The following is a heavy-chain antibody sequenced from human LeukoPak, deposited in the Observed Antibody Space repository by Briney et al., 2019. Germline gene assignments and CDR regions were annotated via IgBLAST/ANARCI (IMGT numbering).Heavy chain of an antibody. CDR3: AKARDYIWGSYRPDAFDF. Sequence: GGSLRLSCAASGFTFSNYAVTWVRQAPGKGLDWVAAISFDGNNKYYADSVKGRFTISRDNSNNTVYLRMNSLKPEDTAVYYCAKARDYIWGSYRPDAFDFWGQGTKVTASS. D-gene: IGHD3-16*02. CDR1: GFTFSNYA. V-gene: IGHV3-30*18. J-gene: IGHJ3*01. CDR2: ISFDGNNK.